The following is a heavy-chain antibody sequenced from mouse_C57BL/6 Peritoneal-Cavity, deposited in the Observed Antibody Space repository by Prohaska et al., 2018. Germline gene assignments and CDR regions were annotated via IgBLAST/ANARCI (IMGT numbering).Heavy chain of an antibody. CDR1: GFTFNTYA. V-gene: IGHV10-3*01. J-gene: IGHJ4*01. D-gene: IGHD2-4*01. CDR3: VRGNYDYDGGMDY. Sequence: EVQLVESGGGLVQPKGSLKLSCAASGFTFNTYAMHWVRQAPGKGLECVARIRSKSSNYATYYADSVKDRFTISRDDSQSMLYLQMNNLKTEDTAMYYGVRGNYDYDGGMDYWGQGTSVTVSS. CDR2: IRSKSSNYAT.